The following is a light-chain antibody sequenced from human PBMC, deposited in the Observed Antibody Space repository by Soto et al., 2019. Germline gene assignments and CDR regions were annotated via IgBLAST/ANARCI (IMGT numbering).Light chain of an antibody. CDR2: DAS. V-gene: IGKV1-5*01. Sequence: DIPMTQSPSTLSASVGDRVTITCRASQSISSWLAWYQQKPGKAPKLLIYDASSLESGVPSRFSGSGSGTAFTLTISSLQPDDFATYYCQQYNSYRYTFGQGTKLEIK. CDR1: QSISSW. CDR3: QQYNSYRYT. J-gene: IGKJ2*01.